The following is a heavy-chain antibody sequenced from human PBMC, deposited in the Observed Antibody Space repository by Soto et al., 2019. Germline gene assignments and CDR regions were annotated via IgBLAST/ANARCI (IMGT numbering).Heavy chain of an antibody. Sequence: PGGSLRLSCAASGFTFSNALMSWVRQAPGKGLEWVGRIKSKTDGGTTDYAAPVKGRFTISRDDSKNTLYLQMNSLKTEDTAVYYCTTLGYCSSTSCYQDYYYYMDVWGKGTTVTVSS. CDR2: IKSKTDGGTT. V-gene: IGHV3-15*01. CDR3: TTLGYCSSTSCYQDYYYYMDV. J-gene: IGHJ6*03. CDR1: GFTFSNAL. D-gene: IGHD2-2*01.